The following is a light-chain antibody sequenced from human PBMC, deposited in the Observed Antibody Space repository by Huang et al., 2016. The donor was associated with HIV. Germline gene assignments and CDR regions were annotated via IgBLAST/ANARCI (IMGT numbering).Light chain of an antibody. J-gene: IGKJ4*01. CDR2: AAS. CDR3: QQSYSLLT. Sequence: DIQMTQSPSSLSASVGDRVTITCRASQSISSYLNWYQQKPGKAPKLLIYAASSLQSGVPSRFSGSGSGTDFTLTISSPQPEDFATYYCQQSYSLLTFGGGTKVEIK. CDR1: QSISSY. V-gene: IGKV1-39*01.